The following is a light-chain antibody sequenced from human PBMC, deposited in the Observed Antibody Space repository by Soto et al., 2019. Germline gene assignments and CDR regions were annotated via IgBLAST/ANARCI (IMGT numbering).Light chain of an antibody. Sequence: DIVMTQSPDSLAVSLGERATIDCKSSQSVLYSSNNKNYLAWHQQKPGQPPKLLIYWASTRESGVPDRFSGSGSGTDFTLTISSLQAEDVAVYYCQQYYSIPYTFGQGTQLEIK. CDR3: QQYYSIPYT. CDR2: WAS. J-gene: IGKJ2*01. V-gene: IGKV4-1*01. CDR1: QSVLYSSNNKNY.